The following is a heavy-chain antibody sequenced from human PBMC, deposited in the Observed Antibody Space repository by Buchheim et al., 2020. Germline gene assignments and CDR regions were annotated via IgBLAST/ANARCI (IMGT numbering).Heavy chain of an antibody. Sequence: EVQLVESGGGLVKPGGSLRLSCAASGFTFSSYSMNWVRQAPGKGLEWVSSISSSSSYIYYADPVKGRFTISRDNAKNSLYLQMNSLRAEDTAVYYCARDLGYCSGGSCSGWFDPWGQGTL. CDR2: ISSSSSYI. D-gene: IGHD2-15*01. CDR1: GFTFSSYS. CDR3: ARDLGYCSGGSCSGWFDP. J-gene: IGHJ5*02. V-gene: IGHV3-21*01.